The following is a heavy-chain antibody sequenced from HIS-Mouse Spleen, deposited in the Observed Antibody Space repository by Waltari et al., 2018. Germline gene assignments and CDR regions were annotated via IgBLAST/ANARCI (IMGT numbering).Heavy chain of an antibody. CDR1: GFTFSSYA. J-gene: IGHJ4*02. CDR3: ASEDYGGNFDY. D-gene: IGHD4-17*01. V-gene: IGHV3-30-3*01. CDR2: ISYDGSNK. Sequence: QVQLVESGGGVVQPGRSLRLSCAASGFTFSSYAMHWVRQAPGKGLEWVAVISYDGSNKYYADSVKGRFTISRDNSKNTLYLQMNSLRAEDTAVYYCASEDYGGNFDYWGQGTLVTVSS.